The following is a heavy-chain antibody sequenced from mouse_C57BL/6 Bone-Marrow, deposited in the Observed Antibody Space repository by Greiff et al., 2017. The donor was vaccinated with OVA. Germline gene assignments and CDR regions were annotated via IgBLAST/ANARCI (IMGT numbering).Heavy chain of an antibody. Sequence: VHVKQSGPELVKPGASVKIPCKASGYTFTDYNMDWVKQSHGKSLEWIGDINPNNGGTIYNQKFKGKATLTVDKSSSTAYMELRSLTSEDTAVYYCAREGTTGYYAMDYWGQGTSVTVSS. D-gene: IGHD1-1*01. J-gene: IGHJ4*01. CDR3: AREGTTGYYAMDY. V-gene: IGHV1-18*01. CDR2: INPNNGGT. CDR1: GYTFTDYN.